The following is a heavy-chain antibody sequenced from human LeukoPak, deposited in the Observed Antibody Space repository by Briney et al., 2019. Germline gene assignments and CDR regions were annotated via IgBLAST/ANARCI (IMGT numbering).Heavy chain of an antibody. D-gene: IGHD3-3*02. Sequence: SETLSLTCTVSGGSISTSGYDWAWIRRPPGKGLEWIGEINHSGSTNYNPSLKSRVTISVDTSKNQFSLKLSSVTAADTAVYYCARGGVLVTLNWFDPWGQGTLVTVSS. CDR2: INHSGST. V-gene: IGHV4-39*07. J-gene: IGHJ5*02. CDR1: GGSISTSGYD. CDR3: ARGGVLVTLNWFDP.